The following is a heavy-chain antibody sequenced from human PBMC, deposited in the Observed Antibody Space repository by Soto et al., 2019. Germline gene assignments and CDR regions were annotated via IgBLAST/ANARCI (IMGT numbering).Heavy chain of an antibody. Sequence: SVKVSCKASGGTFSSYAISWVRQAPGQGLEWMGGIIPIFGTANYAQKFQGRVTITADESTSTAYMELSSLRSEDTAVYYCARDRIGYSYHDPWGQGTLVTVSS. CDR2: IIPIFGTA. J-gene: IGHJ5*02. CDR3: ARDRIGYSYHDP. CDR1: GGTFSSYA. V-gene: IGHV1-69*13. D-gene: IGHD5-18*01.